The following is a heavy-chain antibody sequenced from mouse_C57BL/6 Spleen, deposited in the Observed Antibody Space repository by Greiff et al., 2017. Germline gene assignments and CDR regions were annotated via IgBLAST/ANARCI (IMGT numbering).Heavy chain of an antibody. CDR2: IRNKANGYTT. CDR3: ARLTGTYYFDY. D-gene: IGHD4-1*01. CDR1: GFTFTDYY. J-gene: IGHJ2*01. Sequence: EVKLMESGGGLVQPGGSLSLSCAASGFTFTDYYMSWVRQPPGKALEWLGFIRNKANGYTTEYSASVKGRFTISRDNSQSILYLQMNALRAEDSATYYCARLTGTYYFDYWGQGTTLTVSS. V-gene: IGHV7-3*01.